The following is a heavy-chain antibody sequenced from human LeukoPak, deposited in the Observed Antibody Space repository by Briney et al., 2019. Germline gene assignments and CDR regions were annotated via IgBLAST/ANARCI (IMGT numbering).Heavy chain of an antibody. CDR1: GYTFTGYY. J-gene: IGHJ6*03. CDR3: ARAYGGNSVNYYYYMDV. D-gene: IGHD4-23*01. V-gene: IGHV1-2*02. Sequence: ASVKVSCKASGYTFTGYYMHWVRQAPGQGLEWMGWINPNSGGTNYAQKFQGRVTMTRDTSISTAYMELSRLRSDDTAVYYCARAYGGNSVNYYYYMDVWGKGTTVTVSS. CDR2: INPNSGGT.